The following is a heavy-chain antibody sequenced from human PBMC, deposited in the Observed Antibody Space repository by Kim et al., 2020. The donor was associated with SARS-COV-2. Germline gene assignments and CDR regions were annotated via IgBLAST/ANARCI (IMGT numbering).Heavy chain of an antibody. CDR2: IDYSGST. J-gene: IGHJ6*02. CDR3: ARSVAAAGRAGLDV. V-gene: IGHV4-39*01. CDR1: GGSIISSSYY. Sequence: SETLSLTCTVSGGSIISSSYYWTWIRQPPGKILEWIGSIDYSGSTDYNPSLKSRVTINVDPSKNQFSLEVYSVTAADTAVYWCARSVAAAGRAGLDVWGQGTTVTVSS. D-gene: IGHD6-13*01.